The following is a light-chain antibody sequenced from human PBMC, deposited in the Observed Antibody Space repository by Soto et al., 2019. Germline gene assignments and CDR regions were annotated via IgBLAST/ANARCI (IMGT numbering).Light chain of an antibody. V-gene: IGKV3-11*01. CDR1: QIVSSY. J-gene: IGKJ1*01. CDR2: DAS. CDR3: QQRSNWPPWT. Sequence: EIVLTQSPATLSLSPGERATLSGSASQIVSSYLAWYQQKPGQAPRLLIYDASNRATGIPARFSGSGSGTDFTLTISSLEPEDFAVYYCQQRSNWPPWTFGQGTKVDIK.